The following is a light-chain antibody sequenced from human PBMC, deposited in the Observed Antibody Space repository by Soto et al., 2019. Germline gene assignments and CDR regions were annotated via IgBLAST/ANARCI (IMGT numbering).Light chain of an antibody. Sequence: EIVLTQSPATLSSFPGDRVTLSCRASQYINTRLAWYQHRPGQAPRVLIYQTSIREAGIPARFSASGAGTDCTLTISDVQPEDFALYYCHQRQSWTRTFGQGTQVDIK. V-gene: IGKV3-11*01. J-gene: IGKJ1*01. CDR2: QTS. CDR3: HQRQSWTRT. CDR1: QYINTR.